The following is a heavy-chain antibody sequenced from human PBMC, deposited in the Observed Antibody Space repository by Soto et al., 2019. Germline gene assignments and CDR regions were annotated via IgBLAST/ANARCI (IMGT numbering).Heavy chain of an antibody. CDR2: IGGSGGNR. CDR3: ARVASDYINSVDN. V-gene: IGHV3-23*01. CDR1: GFTFNAYA. Sequence: EVQLLESGGGLVQPGGSLRLSCAASGFTFNAYAMPWVRQAPGKGLEWVSAIGGSGGNRYYADSVRGRFTISRDNSKDTVDVQMNSLSVEDTAVYYCARVASDYINSVDNWGQGILVTVSS. D-gene: IGHD4-4*01. J-gene: IGHJ4*02.